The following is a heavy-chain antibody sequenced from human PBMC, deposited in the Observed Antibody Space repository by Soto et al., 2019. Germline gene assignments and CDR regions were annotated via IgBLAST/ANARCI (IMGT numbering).Heavy chain of an antibody. V-gene: IGHV3-11*06. CDR3: VRSGDNYNLLDY. Sequence: PRGVLRLSCAASGFTFSDHFMSWIRQAPGKGLEWIGYSSNSGSFTRYADSVKGRFSISRDNAKNSLYLQINSLRGDDTAIYYCVRSGDNYNLLDYWGQGT. D-gene: IGHD1-1*01. CDR2: SSNSGSFT. J-gene: IGHJ4*02. CDR1: GFTFSDHF.